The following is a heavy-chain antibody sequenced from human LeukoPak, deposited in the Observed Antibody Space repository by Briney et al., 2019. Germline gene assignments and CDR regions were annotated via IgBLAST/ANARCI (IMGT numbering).Heavy chain of an antibody. CDR2: TYYRSKWHT. CDR1: GDSVSTNSAA. CDR3: ARGVWDIVVVSASRAYYYYMDV. V-gene: IGHV6-1*01. J-gene: IGHJ6*03. Sequence: SQTLSLTCAISGDSVSTNSAAWNWIRQSPSRGLEWLGRTYYRSKWHTDYAVSVKSRITFKPDTSKNQFSLQLRSVTLEDTAVYYCARGVWDIVVVSASRAYYYYMDVWGKGTTVTVS. D-gene: IGHD2-2*01.